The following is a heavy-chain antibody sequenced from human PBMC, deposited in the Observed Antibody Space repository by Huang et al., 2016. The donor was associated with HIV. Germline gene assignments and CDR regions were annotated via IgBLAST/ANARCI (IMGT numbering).Heavy chain of an antibody. CDR2: VSPYNTKT. D-gene: IGHD2-2*01. CDR1: GYRFTTYG. CDR3: ATDYYANFDH. J-gene: IGHJ4*02. Sequence: QVQLMQSGPEVKKPGASMRVSCKASGYRFTTYGLNWVRQAPGHGLEWIGWVSPYNTKTEEAEKFQGRGTLSRDTSATTAYMELRSLRSDDTAMYYCATDYYANFDHWGQGTLVTISS. V-gene: IGHV1-18*04.